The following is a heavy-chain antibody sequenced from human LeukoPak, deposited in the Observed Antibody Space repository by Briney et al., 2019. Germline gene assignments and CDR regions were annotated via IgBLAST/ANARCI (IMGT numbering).Heavy chain of an antibody. CDR1: GFTFSSYS. CDR2: IRSTSSTM. J-gene: IGHJ4*02. Sequence: PGGSLRLSCAASGFTFSSYSMNWVRQAPGKGLEWVSYIRSTSSTMYYADSVKGRFTISRDNSKNTLYLQMNSLRAEDTAVYYCAKDQAPLHYWGQGTLVTVSS. CDR3: AKDQAPLHY. V-gene: IGHV3-48*01.